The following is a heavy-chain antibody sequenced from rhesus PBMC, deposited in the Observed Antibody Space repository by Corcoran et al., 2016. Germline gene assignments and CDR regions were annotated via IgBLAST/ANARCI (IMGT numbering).Heavy chain of an antibody. D-gene: IGHD6-31*01. CDR2: INGDRGST. Sequence: QLQLQESGPGLVKPSETLSLTCAVSGASISSYWWSWIRQSPGKGREWIGVINGDRGSTYYNPSLQSRVTISKDASKNQFSLRLSSVTAADTAVYYCAREDTSSGWYSDYWGQGVLVTVSS. CDR1: GASISSYW. J-gene: IGHJ4*01. V-gene: IGHV4-80*01. CDR3: AREDTSSGWYSDY.